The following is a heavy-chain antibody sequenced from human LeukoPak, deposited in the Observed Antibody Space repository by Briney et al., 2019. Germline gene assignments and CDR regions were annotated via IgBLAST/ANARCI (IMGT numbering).Heavy chain of an antibody. CDR3: ARVGLKNNDAFDI. CDR1: GYTFIGYY. Sequence: ASVKVSCKASGYTFIGYYMHWVRQAPGQGLEWMGWINPNSGGTNYAQKFQGRVTMTRDTSISTAYMELSRLRSDDTAVYYCARVGLKNNDAFDIWGQGTMVTVSS. D-gene: IGHD3-16*01. J-gene: IGHJ3*02. CDR2: INPNSGGT. V-gene: IGHV1-2*02.